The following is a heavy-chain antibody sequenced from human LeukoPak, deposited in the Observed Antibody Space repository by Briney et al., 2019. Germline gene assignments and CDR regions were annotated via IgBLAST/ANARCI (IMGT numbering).Heavy chain of an antibody. CDR3: TTAHPTYIVVVTAGYYYYGLDV. D-gene: IGHD2-21*02. J-gene: IGHJ6*02. Sequence: GGSLRLSCAASGFTFSNAWMSWVRQAPGKGLEWVGRIKSKTDGGTTDYAAPVKGRFTISRDDSKNTLYLQMNSLKTEDTAVYYCTTAHPTYIVVVTAGYYYYGLDVWGQGTTVTVSS. CDR1: GFTFSNAW. V-gene: IGHV3-15*01. CDR2: IKSKTDGGTT.